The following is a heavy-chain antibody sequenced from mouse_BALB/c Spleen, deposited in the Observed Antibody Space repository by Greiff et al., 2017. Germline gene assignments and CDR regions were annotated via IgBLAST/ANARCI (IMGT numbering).Heavy chain of an antibody. V-gene: IGHV8-11*01. Sequence: QVTLKESGPGILQPSQTLSLTCSFSGFSLSTYGIGVGWIRQPSGKGLEWLAHIWWNDNKYYNTALKSRLTISKDTSNNQVLLKIDSVDTADTATYYCARRDGNFGMDYWGQGTSVTVSS. D-gene: IGHD2-1*01. J-gene: IGHJ4*01. CDR2: IWWNDNK. CDR3: ARRDGNFGMDY. CDR1: GFSLSTYGIG.